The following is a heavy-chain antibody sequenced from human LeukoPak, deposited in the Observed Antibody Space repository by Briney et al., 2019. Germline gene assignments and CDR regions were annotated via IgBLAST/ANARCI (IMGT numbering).Heavy chain of an antibody. J-gene: IGHJ1*01. CDR3: TTSSDWPLEYFQH. V-gene: IGHV3-15*01. CDR1: GLTFNNAW. Sequence: GGSLRLSCAASGLTFNNAWMSWVRQAPGKGLEWVCRIKSKTDGVTTDYTAPVKGRFTISRDDSKNTLYLQMNSLKTEDTAVYYCTTSSDWPLEYFQHWGQGTLVTVSS. D-gene: IGHD6-19*01. CDR2: IKSKTDGVTT.